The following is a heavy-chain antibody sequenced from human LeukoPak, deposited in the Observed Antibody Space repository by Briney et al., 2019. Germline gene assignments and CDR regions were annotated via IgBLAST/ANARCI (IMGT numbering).Heavy chain of an antibody. D-gene: IGHD3-3*01. J-gene: IGHJ5*02. Sequence: PSETLSLTCAVSGGSISSGGYSWSWIRQPPGKGLEWIGEINHSGSTNYNLSLKSRVTISVDTSKNQFSLKLSSVTAADTAVYYCARERLYYDFWSGSYNWFDPWGQGTLVTVSS. CDR1: GGSISSGGYS. V-gene: IGHV4-30-2*01. CDR2: INHSGST. CDR3: ARERLYYDFWSGSYNWFDP.